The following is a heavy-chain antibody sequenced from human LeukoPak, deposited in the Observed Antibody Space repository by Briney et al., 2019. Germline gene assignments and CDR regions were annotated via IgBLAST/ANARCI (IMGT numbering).Heavy chain of an antibody. CDR1: GGSISSYY. D-gene: IGHD6-19*01. V-gene: IGHV4-4*07. CDR2: IYTSGST. J-gene: IGHJ4*02. Sequence: SETLSLTCTVSGGSISSYYWSWLRQPAEKGLEWIGRIYTSGSTNYNPSLKSRVTMSVDTSKNQSSLKLSSVTAADTAVYYCASRLSYSSGYAYWGQGTLVTVSS. CDR3: ASRLSYSSGYAY.